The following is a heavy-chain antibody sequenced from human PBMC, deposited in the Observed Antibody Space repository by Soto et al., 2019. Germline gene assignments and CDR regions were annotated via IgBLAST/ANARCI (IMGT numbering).Heavy chain of an antibody. J-gene: IGHJ6*02. CDR1: GDSFSSNGVA. Sequence: QVQLQQSGPGLVKPSQTLSFTCAISGDSFSSNGVAWNWIRQSPSRGLEWLGRTYYRSKWYNDYAPSVRGRIIVNPVTSKNQFSLQLNSVTPEDTAIYFCARGSYNALDVWGQGTTVSVSS. CDR2: TYYRSKWYN. V-gene: IGHV6-1*01. CDR3: ARGSYNALDV.